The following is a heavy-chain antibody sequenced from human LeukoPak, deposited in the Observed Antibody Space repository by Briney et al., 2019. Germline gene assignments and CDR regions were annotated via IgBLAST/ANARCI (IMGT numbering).Heavy chain of an antibody. CDR3: ARHSSGWAGLSYYYYYGMDV. CDR1: GYTFTSYD. CDR2: MNPNSGNT. Sequence: ASVKVSCKASGYTFTSYDINWVRQATGQGLEWMGWMNPNSGNTGYAQKFQGRVTMTRNTSISTAYMELSSLRSEDTAVYYCARHSSGWAGLSYYYYYGMDVWGQGTTVTVSS. D-gene: IGHD6-19*01. V-gene: IGHV1-8*01. J-gene: IGHJ6*02.